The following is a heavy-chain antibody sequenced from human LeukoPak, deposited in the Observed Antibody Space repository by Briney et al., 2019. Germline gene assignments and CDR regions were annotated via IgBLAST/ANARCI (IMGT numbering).Heavy chain of an antibody. CDR2: ISSSSYI. J-gene: IGHJ4*02. CDR1: GFTFSSYS. CDR3: ARVVAVAGNDY. D-gene: IGHD6-19*01. Sequence: GGSLRLSCAASGFTFSSYSMNWVRQAPGKGLEWVSSISSSSYIYYADSVKGRFTISRGNAKNSLYLQMNSLRAEDTAVYYCARVVAVAGNDYWGQGTLVTVSS. V-gene: IGHV3-21*01.